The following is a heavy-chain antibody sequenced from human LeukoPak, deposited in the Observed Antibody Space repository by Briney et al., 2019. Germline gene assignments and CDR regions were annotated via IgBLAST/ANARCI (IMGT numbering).Heavy chain of an antibody. V-gene: IGHV3-66*01. Sequence: GGSLRLSCAASGFTVTDNYMSWVRQALGKGLEWVSVINSGGSTYDANSVKRRFTISRDTSKTTMYLQMNSLRAEDTAVYYCARVRTYCSGGNCCYYFAYWGQGTLVTVSS. CDR1: GFTVTDNY. D-gene: IGHD2-15*01. CDR2: INSGGST. J-gene: IGHJ4*02. CDR3: ARVRTYCSGGNCCYYFAY.